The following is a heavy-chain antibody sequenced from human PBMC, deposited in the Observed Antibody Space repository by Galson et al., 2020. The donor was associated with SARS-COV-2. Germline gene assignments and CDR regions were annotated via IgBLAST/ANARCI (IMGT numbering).Heavy chain of an antibody. Sequence: GESLKISCAASGFTFSSYGMHWVRQAPGKGLEWVAVISYDGSNKYYADSVKGRFTISRDNSKNTLYLQMNSLRAEDTAVYYCAKDLGYCSSTSCYSGMDVWGQGTTVTVSS. V-gene: IGHV3-30*18. J-gene: IGHJ6*02. CDR2: ISYDGSNK. CDR1: GFTFSSYG. D-gene: IGHD2-2*02. CDR3: AKDLGYCSSTSCYSGMDV.